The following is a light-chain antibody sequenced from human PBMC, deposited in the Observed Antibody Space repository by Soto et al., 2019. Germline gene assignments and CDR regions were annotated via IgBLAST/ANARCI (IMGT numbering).Light chain of an antibody. Sequence: QSLLTQPPSASVTPGQRVTISCSGSSSNVGGNPVNWYQHVPTTAPKLLIYTNTQRPSGVPDRFSGSKSGTSASLAISGLQSEDEADYYCASWDDSLNGPVFGTGTKVTVL. CDR2: TNT. J-gene: IGLJ1*01. V-gene: IGLV1-44*01. CDR1: SSNVGGNP. CDR3: ASWDDSLNGPV.